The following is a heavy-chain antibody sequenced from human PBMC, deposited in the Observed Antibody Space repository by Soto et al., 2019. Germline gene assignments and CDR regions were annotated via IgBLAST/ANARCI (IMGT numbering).Heavy chain of an antibody. J-gene: IGHJ4*02. Sequence: PGGSLRLSCAASGFTFSSYAMSWVRQAPGKGLEWVSAISGSGGSTYYADSVKGRFTISRDNSKNTLYLQMNSLRAEDTAVYYCAKDPYYYDSSGYFRTTDYWGQGTLVTVSS. CDR1: GFTFSSYA. D-gene: IGHD3-22*01. CDR2: ISGSGGST. CDR3: AKDPYYYDSSGYFRTTDY. V-gene: IGHV3-23*01.